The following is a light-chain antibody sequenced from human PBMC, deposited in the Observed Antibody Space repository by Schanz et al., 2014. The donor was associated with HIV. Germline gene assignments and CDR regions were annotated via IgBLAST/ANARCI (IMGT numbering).Light chain of an antibody. CDR2: AVN. CDR1: SSDIG. Sequence: QSALTQPPSASGSPGQSFAISCTGASSDIGVSWYQQYPGNAPKLMIFAVNRRTSGVPDRFSGAKSGNTAFLLVSGLQDEDEADYYCASYGGSNNLLFGGGTKLTVL. V-gene: IGLV2-8*01. J-gene: IGLJ2*01. CDR3: ASYGGSNNLL.